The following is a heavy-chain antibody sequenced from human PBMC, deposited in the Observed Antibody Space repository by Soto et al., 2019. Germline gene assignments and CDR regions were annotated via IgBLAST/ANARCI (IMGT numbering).Heavy chain of an antibody. D-gene: IGHD5-12*01. Sequence: QVQLVQAGAEVKKPGASVKVSCKASGYTFTSYAMHWVGQAPGQKLEWMGWINAGNGNTKYSQKFQGRVTITRDTSAITAYMELSSLRSEDTAVYYCARVSGYYPLDYWGQGTLVTVSS. J-gene: IGHJ4*02. CDR3: ARVSGYYPLDY. CDR1: GYTFTSYA. CDR2: INAGNGNT. V-gene: IGHV1-3*01.